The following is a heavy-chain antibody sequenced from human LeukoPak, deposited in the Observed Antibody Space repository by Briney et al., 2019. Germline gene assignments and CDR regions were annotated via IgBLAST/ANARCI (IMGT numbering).Heavy chain of an antibody. D-gene: IGHD3-16*02. CDR1: GGSISSGDYY. CDR2: IYYSGST. J-gene: IGHJ3*02. V-gene: IGHV4-30-4*01. CDR3: ARGYYDYVWGSYRSSSKGAFDI. Sequence: SETLSLTCTVSGGSISSGDYYWSWIRQPPGTGLEWIGYIYYSGSTYYNPSLKSRVTISVDTSKNLFSLKLSSVTAADTAVYYCARGYYDYVWGSYRSSSKGAFDIWGQGTMVTVSS.